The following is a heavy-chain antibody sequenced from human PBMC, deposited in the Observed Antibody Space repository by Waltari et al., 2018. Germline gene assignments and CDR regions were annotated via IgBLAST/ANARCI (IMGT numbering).Heavy chain of an antibody. J-gene: IGHJ6*02. CDR1: GGSISSHY. D-gene: IGHD6-25*01. V-gene: IGHV4-59*11. Sequence: QVQLQESGPGLVKPSETLSLTCTVSGGSISSHYWSWIRQPPGKGLEWIGYIYYSGSTNYNPSLKSRVTISVDTSKNQFSLKLSSVTAADTAVYYCARQSGDYYGMDVWGQGTTV. CDR2: IYYSGST. CDR3: ARQSGDYYGMDV.